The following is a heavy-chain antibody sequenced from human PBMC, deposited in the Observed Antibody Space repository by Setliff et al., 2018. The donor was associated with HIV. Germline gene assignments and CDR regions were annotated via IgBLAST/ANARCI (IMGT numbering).Heavy chain of an antibody. Sequence: SETLSLTCSVSGGSVNSGNYHWAWIRQPAGKGLEWIGHIYTSGSPHYKSSLTSRLTISLDTSRNQFSLKLNSVTATDTAVYYCARNTRAGDFDYWGQGTLVTVSS. CDR2: IYTSGSP. D-gene: IGHD3-10*01. V-gene: IGHV4-61*09. CDR3: ARNTRAGDFDY. J-gene: IGHJ4*02. CDR1: GGSVNSGNYH.